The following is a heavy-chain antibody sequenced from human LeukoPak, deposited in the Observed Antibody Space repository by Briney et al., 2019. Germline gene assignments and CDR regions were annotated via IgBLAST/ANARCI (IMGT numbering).Heavy chain of an antibody. CDR3: ARIAAAPGQDAFDI. J-gene: IGHJ3*02. V-gene: IGHV1-18*01. D-gene: IGHD6-13*01. CDR2: ISAYNGNT. Sequence: ASVKVSCKASGYTFTSYGISWVRQAPGQGLEWMGWISAYNGNTNYAQKLQGRVTMTTDTSTSTAYMELRGLRSDDTAVYYCARIAAAPGQDAFDIWGQGTMVTVSS. CDR1: GYTFTSYG.